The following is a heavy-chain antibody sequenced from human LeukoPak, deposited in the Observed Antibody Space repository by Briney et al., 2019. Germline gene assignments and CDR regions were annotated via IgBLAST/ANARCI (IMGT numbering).Heavy chain of an antibody. J-gene: IGHJ4*02. CDR1: GYIFTGYF. Sequence: ASVKVSCKVSGYIFTGYFLHWVRRAPGQGLEWRGGIYPHSGDTNYAQKFQGRVTMTRDTSISTASMELTRLRSDDTAVYYCARLSDFSDSSGYPYYLDFWGQGTLVTVSS. CDR3: ARLSDFSDSSGYPYYLDF. CDR2: IYPHSGDT. V-gene: IGHV1-2*02. D-gene: IGHD3-22*01.